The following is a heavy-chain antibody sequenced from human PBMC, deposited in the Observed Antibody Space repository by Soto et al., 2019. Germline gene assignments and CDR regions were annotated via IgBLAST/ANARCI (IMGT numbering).Heavy chain of an antibody. V-gene: IGHV4-34*01. CDR3: ARGLAAATPRAFDY. D-gene: IGHD6-13*01. CDR2: INHSGST. J-gene: IGHJ4*02. Sequence: QVQLQQWGAGLLKPSETLSLTCAVYGGSFSGYYWSWIRQPPGKGLEWIGEINHSGSTNYNPSLKGRVTISVDTSKNQFSLKLSSVTAADTAVYYCARGLAAATPRAFDYWGQGTLVTVSS. CDR1: GGSFSGYY.